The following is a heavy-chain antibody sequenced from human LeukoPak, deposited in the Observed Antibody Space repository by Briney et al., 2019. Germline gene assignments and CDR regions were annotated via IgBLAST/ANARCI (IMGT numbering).Heavy chain of an antibody. CDR3: AREPVFGVVISFDY. D-gene: IGHD3-3*01. CDR1: DGSISNYY. V-gene: IGHV4-59*12. J-gene: IGHJ4*02. Sequence: SETLSLTCTVSDGSISNYYWNWIRLPPGKRLEWIGYIYYSGSTNYNPSLKSRVTFSIGTSKNQFSLKLSSVTAADTAVYYCAREPVFGVVISFDYWGQGTLVTVSS. CDR2: IYYSGST.